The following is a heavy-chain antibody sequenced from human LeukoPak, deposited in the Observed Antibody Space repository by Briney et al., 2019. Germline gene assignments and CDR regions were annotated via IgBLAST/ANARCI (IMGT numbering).Heavy chain of an antibody. V-gene: IGHV1-69*13. Sequence: SVKVSCKASGGTFSSYAISWVRQAPGQGLEWMGGIIPIFGTANCAQKFQGRVTITADESTSTAYMELSSLRSEDTAVYYCARSNLGDYDSSGYSDYYYMDVWGKGTTVTISS. CDR2: IIPIFGTA. J-gene: IGHJ6*03. CDR3: ARSNLGDYDSSGYSDYYYMDV. D-gene: IGHD3-22*01. CDR1: GGTFSSYA.